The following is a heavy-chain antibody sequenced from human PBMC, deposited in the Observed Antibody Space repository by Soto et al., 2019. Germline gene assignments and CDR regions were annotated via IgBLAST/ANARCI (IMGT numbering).Heavy chain of an antibody. D-gene: IGHD2-2*01. CDR1: DGSFSGYY. CDR2: INRSGSS. J-gene: IGHJ5*02. CDR3: ASSIVVVPTAMFNWFDP. Sequence: SETLSLSCAVYDGSFSGYYWSWIRQPPGKGLEWIGEINRSGSSNYNPSLKSRVTISVDTSKNQFSLKLTSVTAADTAVYYCASSIVVVPTAMFNWFDPWGQGTPVTVS. V-gene: IGHV4-34*01.